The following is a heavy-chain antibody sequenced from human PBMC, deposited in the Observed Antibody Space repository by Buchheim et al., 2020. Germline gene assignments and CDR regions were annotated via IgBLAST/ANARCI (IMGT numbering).Heavy chain of an antibody. J-gene: IGHJ6*02. Sequence: QVQLVQSGAEVKKPGASVMVSCKASGYTFSNYAMHWVRQAPGQRLEWMGWINVGDGNTKYSQRLQGRVTITRDTSATTAYMELSRLRSEDTAVYYCARRPLARDYYGMDVWGQGTT. CDR3: ARRPLARDYYGMDV. CDR2: INVGDGNT. V-gene: IGHV1-3*01. CDR1: GYTFSNYA.